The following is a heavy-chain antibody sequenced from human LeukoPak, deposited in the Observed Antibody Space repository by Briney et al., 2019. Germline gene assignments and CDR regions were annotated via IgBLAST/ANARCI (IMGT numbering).Heavy chain of an antibody. Sequence: GGSLRLSCAASGFTFSSYAMHWVRQAPGKGLEWVSFIYSGGSTHYSDSVKGRFTISRDNSKNTLYLQMNSLRAEDTAVYYCARRAGAYSHPYDYWGQGTLVTVSS. CDR2: IYSGGST. CDR3: ARRAGAYSHPYDY. V-gene: IGHV3-53*01. J-gene: IGHJ4*02. CDR1: GFTFSSYA. D-gene: IGHD4/OR15-4a*01.